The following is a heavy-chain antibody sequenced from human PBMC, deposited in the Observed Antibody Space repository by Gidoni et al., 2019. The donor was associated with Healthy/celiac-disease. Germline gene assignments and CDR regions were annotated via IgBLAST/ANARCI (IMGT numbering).Heavy chain of an antibody. CDR1: GCSLSSSSYS. CDR2: IYYSGST. D-gene: IGHD6-6*01. J-gene: IGHJ4*02. Sequence: QLQLQESGPGLVKPSEPLSLSCTVSGCSLSSSSYSWGWIRQPPGQGLEWIGRIYYSGSTDYKPSLKSRVTISVDTSKNQFSLKLSSVTAADTAVYYCASSSSSPDLFEYWGQGTLVNVS. V-gene: IGHV4-39*01. CDR3: ASSSSSPDLFEY.